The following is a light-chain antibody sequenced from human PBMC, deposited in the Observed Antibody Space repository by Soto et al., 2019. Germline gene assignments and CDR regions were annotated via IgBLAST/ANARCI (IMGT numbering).Light chain of an antibody. CDR3: QQYGSSPFT. CDR2: GAS. Sequence: EIVFAHSTATLSFSPGERATLSCRASQSVSSSYLAWYQQKPGQAPRLLIYGASSRATGIPDRFSGSGSGTDFTLTISRLEPEDFAVYYCQQYGSSPFTFGPGTKVDIK. V-gene: IGKV3-20*01. CDR1: QSVSSSY. J-gene: IGKJ3*01.